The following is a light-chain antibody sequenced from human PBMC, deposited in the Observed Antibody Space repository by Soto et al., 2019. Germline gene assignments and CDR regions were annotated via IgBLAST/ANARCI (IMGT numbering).Light chain of an antibody. CDR3: CAYTSTSALYV. Sequence: QSVLTQPASVSGSPGQSITISCTGTSSDVGSYNLVSWYQQHPGKAPKLMIYEGSNRPSGVSNRFSGSKSGNTASLTISGLQTEDEADYYCCAYTSTSALYVFGTGTKLTVL. CDR2: EGS. V-gene: IGLV2-14*02. CDR1: SSDVGSYNL. J-gene: IGLJ1*01.